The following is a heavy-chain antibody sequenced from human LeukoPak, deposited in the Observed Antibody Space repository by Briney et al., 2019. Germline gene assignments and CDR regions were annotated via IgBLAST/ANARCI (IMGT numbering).Heavy chain of an antibody. V-gene: IGHV3-66*01. D-gene: IGHD3-3*01. J-gene: IGHJ4*02. Sequence: GGSLRLSCAASGFTVSSNYMSWVRQAPGKGLEWVSVIYNDGSTYYADSVKGRFTISRDNSKNTLYLQMNSLRAEDTAVYYCARDRREDYDFWSGYYTLWGQGTLVTVSS. CDR3: ARDRREDYDFWSGYYTL. CDR2: IYNDGST. CDR1: GFTVSSNY.